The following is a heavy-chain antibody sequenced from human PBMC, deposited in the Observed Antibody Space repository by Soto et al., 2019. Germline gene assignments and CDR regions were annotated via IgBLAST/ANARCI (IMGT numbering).Heavy chain of an antibody. CDR3: ARDGGFGELKY. CDR1: GATFSGYP. V-gene: IGHV1-69*18. D-gene: IGHD3-10*01. CDR2: IIPVFGTT. Sequence: QVQLVQSGAELKKPGSSVKVSCKASGATFSGYPINWVRQAPGEGLEWMGRIIPVFGTTNDAQRFEGRVTFPADESTNTAYIEWRGMLSEDTAVYYCARDGGFGELKYWGPGTLVTVSS. J-gene: IGHJ4*02.